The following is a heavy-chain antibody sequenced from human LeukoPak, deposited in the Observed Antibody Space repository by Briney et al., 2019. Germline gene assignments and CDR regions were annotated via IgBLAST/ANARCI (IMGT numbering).Heavy chain of an antibody. CDR2: IYYSGST. D-gene: IGHD4-17*01. CDR1: GGSMNNYY. CDR3: ARAPRTTATPLYFDY. V-gene: IGHV4-59*01. Sequence: SETLSLTCTVSGGSMNNYYWNWIRQPPGKGLEWIGYIYYSGSTNYNPSLKSRVTISIDTSKNQFSLKLSSVSAADTAVYYCARAPRTTATPLYFDYWGQGTLVTVSS. J-gene: IGHJ4*02.